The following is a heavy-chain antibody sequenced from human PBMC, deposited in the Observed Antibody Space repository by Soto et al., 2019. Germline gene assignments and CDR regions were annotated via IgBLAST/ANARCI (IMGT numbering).Heavy chain of an antibody. CDR1: GGSISSGGYY. CDR3: ARVCPSSSWGWFDP. J-gene: IGHJ5*02. D-gene: IGHD6-13*01. CDR2: LYYSGST. V-gene: IGHV4-31*03. Sequence: QVQLQESGPGLVKPSQTLSLTCTVSGGSISSGGYYWSWIRQHPGKGLEWIGYLYYSGSTYYNPSLHSRVTISVDTSKHQFSLKLSSVTAADTAVYYCARVCPSSSWGWFDPWGQGTLVTVSS.